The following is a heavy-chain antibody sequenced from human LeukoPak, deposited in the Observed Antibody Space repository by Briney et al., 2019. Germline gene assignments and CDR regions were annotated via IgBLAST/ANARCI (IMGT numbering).Heavy chain of an antibody. Sequence: SETLSLTCTVSGGSISSSSYYWGWLRQPPGKGLEWIGSFFYSGSTYYNPSLESRLTISVDTSKNQFSLKLSSVTAADTAVYYCARHQIYGDYASGRYYFDYWGRGALVTVSS. D-gene: IGHD4-17*01. CDR2: FFYSGST. V-gene: IGHV4-39*01. CDR1: GGSISSSSYY. J-gene: IGHJ4*02. CDR3: ARHQIYGDYASGRYYFDY.